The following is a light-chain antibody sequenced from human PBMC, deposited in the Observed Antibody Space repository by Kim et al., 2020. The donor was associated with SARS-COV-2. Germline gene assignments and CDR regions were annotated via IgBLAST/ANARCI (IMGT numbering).Light chain of an antibody. V-gene: IGKV1-5*03. CDR1: QIISSW. J-gene: IGKJ4*01. CDR3: QQYNSYSLLT. CDR2: KAS. Sequence: SVGDRVTITCRASQIISSWLAWYQQKPGKAPKLLIYKASSLESGVPSRFSGSGSGTEFTLTIRSLQPDDFATYYCQQYNSYSLLTFGGGTKVDIK.